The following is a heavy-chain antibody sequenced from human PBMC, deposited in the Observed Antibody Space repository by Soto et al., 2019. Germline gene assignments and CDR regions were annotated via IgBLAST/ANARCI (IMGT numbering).Heavy chain of an antibody. CDR1: GYTFTGYY. J-gene: IGHJ4*02. CDR3: GRSSSMADDYVDY. Sequence: ASVKVSCKASGYTFTGYYMHWVRQAPGEGLEWMGWINPNSGGTNYAQKFQGWVTMTRDTSISTPYMELSSLRSEDTAVYCCGRSSSMADDYVDYWGEGTLVSVSS. D-gene: IGHD6-19*01. CDR2: INPNSGGT. V-gene: IGHV1-2*04.